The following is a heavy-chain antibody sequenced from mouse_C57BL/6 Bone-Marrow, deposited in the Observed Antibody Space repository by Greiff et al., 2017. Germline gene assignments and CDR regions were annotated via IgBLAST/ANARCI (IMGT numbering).Heavy chain of an antibody. V-gene: IGHV1-72*01. Sequence: QVHVKQPGAELVKPGASVKLSCKASGYTFTSYWMHWVKQRPGRGLEWIGRIDPNSGGTKYNEKFKSKATLTVDKPSSTAYMQLSSLTSEDSAVYYCASGGYAMGCWGQGPSVTVSS. CDR2: IDPNSGGT. CDR3: ASGGYAMGC. J-gene: IGHJ4*01. CDR1: GYTFTSYW.